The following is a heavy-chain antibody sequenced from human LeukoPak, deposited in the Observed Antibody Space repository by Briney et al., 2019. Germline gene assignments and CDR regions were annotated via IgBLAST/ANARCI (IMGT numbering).Heavy chain of an antibody. CDR2: IRSKANSYAT. J-gene: IGHJ4*02. D-gene: IGHD6-19*01. V-gene: IGHV3-73*01. CDR3: TRLADSSGWYGGFDY. Sequence: GGSLRLSCAASGFTFSSYAMNWVRQASGKGLEWVGRIRSKANSYATAYAASVKGRFTISRDDSKNTAYLQMNSLKTEDTAVYYCTRLADSSGWYGGFDYWGQGTLVTVSS. CDR1: GFTFSSYA.